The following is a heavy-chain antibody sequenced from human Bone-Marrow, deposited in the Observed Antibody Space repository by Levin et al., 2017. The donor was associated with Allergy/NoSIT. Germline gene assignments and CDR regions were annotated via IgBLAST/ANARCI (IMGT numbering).Heavy chain of an antibody. CDR1: GFTFSSYG. CDR3: AKEGSGSYFDY. V-gene: IGHV3-30*18. D-gene: IGHD1-26*01. J-gene: IGHJ4*02. Sequence: LSLTCAASGFTFSSYGMHWVRQAPGKGLEWVAVISYDGSNKYYADSVKGRFTISRDNSKNTLYLQMNSLRAEDTAVYYCAKEGSGSYFDYWGQGTLVTVSS. CDR2: ISYDGSNK.